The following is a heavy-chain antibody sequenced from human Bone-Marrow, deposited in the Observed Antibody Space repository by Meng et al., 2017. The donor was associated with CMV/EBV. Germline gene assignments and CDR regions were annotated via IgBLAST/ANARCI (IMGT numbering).Heavy chain of an antibody. Sequence: ASVKVSCKASGYTFTGYYMHWVRQAPGQGLEWMGWINPNSGGTNYAQKFQGRVTMTRDTSISTAYMELSRLRSDDTAVYYCATLPKTGITIFGVVITDYVMDVWGQGTTVTVSS. CDR2: INPNSGGT. CDR3: ATLPKTGITIFGVVITDYVMDV. J-gene: IGHJ6*02. V-gene: IGHV1-2*02. CDR1: GYTFTGYY. D-gene: IGHD3-3*01.